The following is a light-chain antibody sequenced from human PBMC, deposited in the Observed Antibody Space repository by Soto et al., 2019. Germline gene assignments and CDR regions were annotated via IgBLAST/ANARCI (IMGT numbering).Light chain of an antibody. J-gene: IGKJ2*01. CDR3: VQYESPPLYT. CDR1: QSISSSH. Sequence: ELVLTQSPGTLSLSPGERATPSCKASQSISSSHLSWYQQKPGQAPRLLIYAASGRATGIPDRFSGRASGTDFSLTISRLEPEDFAVYYCVQYESPPLYTFGQGTKLEIK. CDR2: AAS. V-gene: IGKV3-20*01.